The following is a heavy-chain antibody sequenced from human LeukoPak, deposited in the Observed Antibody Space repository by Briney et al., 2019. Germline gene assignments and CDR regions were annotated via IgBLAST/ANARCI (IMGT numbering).Heavy chain of an antibody. J-gene: IGHJ4*02. D-gene: IGHD3-9*01. CDR2: MNPNSGNT. Sequence: ASVKVSCKASGYSFVFFGVSWVRQATGQGLEWMGWMNPNSGNTGYVQKFQGRVTMTRNTSISTAYMELSSLRSEDTAVYYCARGKGYFDWLVDYWGQGTLVTVSS. CDR1: GYSFVFFG. V-gene: IGHV1-8*02. CDR3: ARGKGYFDWLVDY.